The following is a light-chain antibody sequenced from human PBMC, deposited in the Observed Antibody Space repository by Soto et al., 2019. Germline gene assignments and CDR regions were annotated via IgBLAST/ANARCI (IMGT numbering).Light chain of an antibody. CDR1: QYISSW. Sequence: DVEVPQTQSTLSACVGDRVTITCRASQYISSWLAWYQQKPGKAPKLLIYDASSLESGVPSRFSGSGSGTEFTLTISSLQPDDFATYYCQQYNSYSWTFGQGTKVDI. CDR2: DAS. J-gene: IGKJ1*01. CDR3: QQYNSYSWT. V-gene: IGKV1-5*01.